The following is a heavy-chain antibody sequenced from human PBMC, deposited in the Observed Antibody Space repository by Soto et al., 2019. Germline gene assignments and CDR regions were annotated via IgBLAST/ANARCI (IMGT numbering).Heavy chain of an antibody. V-gene: IGHV1-69*13. CDR3: ARGWTWYDYVEGSAHYDANIDY. CDR2: ILPLFATA. D-gene: IGHD3-16*01. Sequence: SVKVSCKASGGTFGGYGLSWVRQAPGQGLEWMGGILPLFATANYAQKFQGRVTITADESTSAAYLELHSLRSDDTAVYYCARGWTWYDYVEGSAHYDANIDYWGQGTLVTVPP. J-gene: IGHJ4*02. CDR1: GGTFGGYG.